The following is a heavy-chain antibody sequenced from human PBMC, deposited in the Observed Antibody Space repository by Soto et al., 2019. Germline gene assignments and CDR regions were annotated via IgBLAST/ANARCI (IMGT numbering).Heavy chain of an antibody. D-gene: IGHD3-10*01. J-gene: IGHJ4*02. V-gene: IGHV4-30-2*01. CDR2: IYHSGST. CDR1: GGSISSGGYS. CDR3: ARGTSVDSGIDY. Sequence: PSETLSLTCAVSGGSISSGGYSWSWIRQPPGKGLEWIGYIYHSGSTYYNPSLKSRVTISVDRSKNQFSLKLSSVTAADTAVYYCARGTSVDSGIDYWGQGTLVTVSS.